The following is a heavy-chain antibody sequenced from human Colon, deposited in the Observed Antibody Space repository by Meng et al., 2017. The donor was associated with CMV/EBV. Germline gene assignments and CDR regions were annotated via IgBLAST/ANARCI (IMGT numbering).Heavy chain of an antibody. V-gene: IGHV1-2*02. D-gene: IGHD6-6*01. CDR3: ERVGGWIGSSSIFGWFDP. CDR1: GYTSTDYY. CDR2: INSNTGAT. J-gene: IGHJ5*02. Sequence: GRRGRSGREVKVPWGSVKVPCKVSGYTSTDYYIHWVRQAPGQGLEWMGLINSNTGATKYAQKFQNRITMTRDTSINTVYMQLSGLRSDDTAVYYCERVGGWIGSSSIFGWFDPWGQGTLVTVSS.